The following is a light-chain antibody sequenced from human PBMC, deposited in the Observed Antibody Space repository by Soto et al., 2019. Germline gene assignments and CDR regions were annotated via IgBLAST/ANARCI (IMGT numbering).Light chain of an antibody. J-gene: IGKJ1*01. Sequence: EIVLAQSPSTQSLSPGEGAPLSCRASQSVSKYLAWFQQKPGQAPRVLIYGASTRATGIPDRFTGSGSGTDFSLTISRLEPEDFAVYYCHQYTSSPWTLGQGTRVDIK. CDR2: GAS. CDR3: HQYTSSPWT. CDR1: QSVSKY. V-gene: IGKV3-20*01.